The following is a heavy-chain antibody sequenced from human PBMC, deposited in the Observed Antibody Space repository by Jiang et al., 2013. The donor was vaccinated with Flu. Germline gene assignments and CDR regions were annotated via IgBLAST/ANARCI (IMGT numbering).Heavy chain of an antibody. CDR3: AREQWSGALAWWFDP. CDR1: GDNVSSNSAA. CDR2: TYYRSKWYN. V-gene: IGHV6-1*01. J-gene: IGHJ5*02. D-gene: IGHD3-10*01. Sequence: SQTLSLTCGISGDNVSSNSAAWNWIRQSPSRGLEWLGRTYYRSKWYNDYAVSVRSRIIISPDTSNNQFSLQLNSVTPEDTAVYYCAREQWSGALAWWFDPWGQGTLVTVSS.